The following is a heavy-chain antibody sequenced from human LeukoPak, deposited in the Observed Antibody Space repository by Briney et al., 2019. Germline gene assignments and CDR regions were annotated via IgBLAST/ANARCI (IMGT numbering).Heavy chain of an antibody. CDR1: GGSISSYY. Sequence: SETLSLTCTVSGGSISSYYWSWIRQPAGKGLEWIGRIYTSGSTNYNPSLKSRVTMSVDTSKNQFSLKLSSVTAADTAVYYCARAPLRGSGRRTLSFDYWGQGTLVTVSS. D-gene: IGHD3-10*01. CDR3: ARAPLRGSGRRTLSFDY. J-gene: IGHJ4*02. V-gene: IGHV4-4*07. CDR2: IYTSGST.